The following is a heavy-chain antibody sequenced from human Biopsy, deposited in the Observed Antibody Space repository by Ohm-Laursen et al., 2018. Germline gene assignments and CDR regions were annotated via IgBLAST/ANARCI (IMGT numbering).Heavy chain of an antibody. CDR3: GNEVHGRDY. Sequence: SETLSLTRAVFGKTFSDYQWSWIRQPPGKGLEWIGQVNQAGTTNYNPSLKSRASISADASKYEFSLRLTSVTAADTAVYLCGNEVHGRDYWGLGAQVTVSS. D-gene: IGHD2-15*01. CDR1: GKTFSDYQ. CDR2: VNQAGTT. V-gene: IGHV4-34*08. J-gene: IGHJ4*02.